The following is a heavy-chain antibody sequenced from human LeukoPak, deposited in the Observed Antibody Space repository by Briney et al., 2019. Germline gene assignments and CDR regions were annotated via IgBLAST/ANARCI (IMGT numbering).Heavy chain of an antibody. V-gene: IGHV1-18*01. Sequence: ASVKVSCKASGYTFTSYGISWVRQAPGQGLEWMGWISAYNGNTNYAQKLQGRVTMTTDTSTSTAYMELRSLRSDDTAVYYCVRVIYYDSSGYYAPADYWGQGTLVTVSS. CDR1: GYTFTSYG. D-gene: IGHD3-22*01. CDR2: ISAYNGNT. CDR3: VRVIYYDSSGYYAPADY. J-gene: IGHJ4*02.